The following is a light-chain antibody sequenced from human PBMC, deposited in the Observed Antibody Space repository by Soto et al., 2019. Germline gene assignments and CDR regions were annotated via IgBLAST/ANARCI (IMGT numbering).Light chain of an antibody. J-gene: IGKJ1*01. CDR1: QSISSW. V-gene: IGKV1-5*03. Sequence: DIQMTQSPSTLSASLGDRVTITCRASQSISSWLAWYQQKPGKAPKLLIYKASSLESGVPSRFSGSGSGTEFTLTISSLQPDDSATYYCHQYNSYPRTFGQGTKVDI. CDR3: HQYNSYPRT. CDR2: KAS.